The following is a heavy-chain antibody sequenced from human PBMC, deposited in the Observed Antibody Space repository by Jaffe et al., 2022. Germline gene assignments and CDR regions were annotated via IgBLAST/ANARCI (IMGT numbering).Heavy chain of an antibody. V-gene: IGHV4-61*01. J-gene: IGHJ6*03. CDR3: ASIRAAAGPYYYYYMDV. CDR2: IYYSGST. CDR1: GGSVSSGSYY. D-gene: IGHD6-13*01. Sequence: QVQLQESGPGLVKPSETLSLTCTVSGGSVSSGSYYWSWIRQPPGKGLEWIGYIYYSGSTNYNPSLKSRVTISVDTSKNQFSLKLSSVTAADTAVYYCASIRAAAGPYYYYYMDVWGKGTTVTVSS.